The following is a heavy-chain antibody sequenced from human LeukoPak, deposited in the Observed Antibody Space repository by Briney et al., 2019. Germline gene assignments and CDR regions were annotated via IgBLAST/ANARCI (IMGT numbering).Heavy chain of an antibody. D-gene: IGHD4/OR15-4a*01. CDR3: ARGTNFTKTLDY. CDR1: GFTFSSYD. J-gene: IGHJ4*02. Sequence: PGGSLRLSCAASGFTFSSYDMHWVRQATGKGLEWVSAIGTAGDTYYPGSVKGRFTISRENAKNSLYLQMNSLRAGDTAVYYCARGTNFTKTLDYWGQGTLVTVSS. CDR2: IGTAGDT. V-gene: IGHV3-13*01.